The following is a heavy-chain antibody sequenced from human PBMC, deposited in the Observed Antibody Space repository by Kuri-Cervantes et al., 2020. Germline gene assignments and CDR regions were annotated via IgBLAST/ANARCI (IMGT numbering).Heavy chain of an antibody. CDR2: IKQDGSEK. D-gene: IGHD3-22*01. CDR3: ARARGDYYDSSGYDYYYYYGMDV. V-gene: IGHV3-7*01. CDR1: GFSFSSYW. Sequence: GESLKISCAASGFSFSSYWMSWVRQAPGKGLEWVANIKQDGSEKYYVDSVKGRFTISRDNAKNSLYLQMNSLRAEDTAVYYCARARGDYYDSSGYDYYYYYGMDVWGKGTTVTVSS. J-gene: IGHJ6*04.